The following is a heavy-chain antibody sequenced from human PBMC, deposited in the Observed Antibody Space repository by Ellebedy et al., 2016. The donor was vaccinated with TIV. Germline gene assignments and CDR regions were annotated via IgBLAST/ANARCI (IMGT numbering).Heavy chain of an antibody. CDR3: AKGAGWYNY. CDR2: IYYSGAT. D-gene: IGHD6-19*01. J-gene: IGHJ4*02. V-gene: IGHV4-59*01. CDR1: SGSISSDY. Sequence: MPSETLSLTCTVSSGSISSDYWSWLRQPPGEGLEWIGYIYYSGATNYNPTLRSRVTISLDSSKGQFSLKVSSVTAADTAVYYCAKGAGWYNYWGQGTLVTVSS.